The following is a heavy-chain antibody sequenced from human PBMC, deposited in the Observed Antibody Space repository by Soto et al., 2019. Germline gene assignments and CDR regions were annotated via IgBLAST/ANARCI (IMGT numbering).Heavy chain of an antibody. CDR3: ARVERDYYAMDV. D-gene: IGHD1-1*01. J-gene: IGHJ6*02. CDR1: GFTFSSYG. V-gene: IGHV3-33*01. CDR2: IWYDGSNK. Sequence: GESLRLSCAASGFTFSSYGMHWVRQAPGKGLEWVAVIWYDGSNKYYADSVKGRFTISRDNSKNTLYLQMNSLRAEDTAVYYCARVERDYYAMDVWGQGTTVTVSS.